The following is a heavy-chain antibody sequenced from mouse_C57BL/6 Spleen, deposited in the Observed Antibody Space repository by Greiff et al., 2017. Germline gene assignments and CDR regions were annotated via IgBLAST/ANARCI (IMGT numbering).Heavy chain of an antibody. CDR1: GFTFSDYG. V-gene: IGHV5-17*01. D-gene: IGHD1-1*02. Sequence: DVQLVESGGGLVKPGGSLKLSCAASGFTFSDYGMHWVRQAPEKGLEWVAYISSGSSTIYYADTVKGRFTISRDNAKTTLFLQMTSLRSEDTAVYYCARRDGGSHWYFDVWGTGTTVTVSS. CDR3: ARRDGGSHWYFDV. CDR2: ISSGSSTI. J-gene: IGHJ1*03.